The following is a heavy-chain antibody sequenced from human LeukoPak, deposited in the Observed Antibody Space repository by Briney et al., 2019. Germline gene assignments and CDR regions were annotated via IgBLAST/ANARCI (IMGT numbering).Heavy chain of an antibody. CDR1: GGSISSGGYY. V-gene: IGHV4-30-2*01. J-gene: IGHJ4*02. CDR3: ARATTN. Sequence: SQTLSLTCAVSGGSISSGGYYWNWIRQPPGKGLEWIAYIYHSGSPSYNPSLKSRVTISVDRSKNQFYLKLSSVAAADTAVYYCARATTNWGQGTLVTVSS. D-gene: IGHD1-1*01. CDR2: IYHSGSP.